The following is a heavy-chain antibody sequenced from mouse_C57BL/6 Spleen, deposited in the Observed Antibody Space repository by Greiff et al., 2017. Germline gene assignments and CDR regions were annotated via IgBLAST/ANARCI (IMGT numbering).Heavy chain of an antibody. CDR2: INPSSGYT. CDR3: ARDSNYVGWFAY. D-gene: IGHD2-5*01. CDR1: GYTFTSYT. V-gene: IGHV1-4*01. Sequence: QVQLKESGAELARPGASVKMSCKASGYTFTSYTMHWVKQRPGQGLEWIGYINPSSGYTKYNQKFKDKATLTADKSSSTAYMQLSSLTSEDSAVYYCARDSNYVGWFAYWGQGTLVTVSA. J-gene: IGHJ3*01.